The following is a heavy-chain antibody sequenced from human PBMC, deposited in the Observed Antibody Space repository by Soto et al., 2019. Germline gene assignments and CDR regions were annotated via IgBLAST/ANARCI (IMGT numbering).Heavy chain of an antibody. CDR3: AREPYYYDSSGYYSDY. CDR1: GGTFSSYA. J-gene: IGHJ4*02. Sequence: SVKVSCKASGGTFSSYAISWVRQAPGQGLEWMGGIIPIFGTANYAQKFQGRVTITAYESTSTAYMELSSLRSEDTAVYYCAREPYYYDSSGYYSDYWGQGTLVTVSA. CDR2: IIPIFGTA. V-gene: IGHV1-69*13. D-gene: IGHD3-22*01.